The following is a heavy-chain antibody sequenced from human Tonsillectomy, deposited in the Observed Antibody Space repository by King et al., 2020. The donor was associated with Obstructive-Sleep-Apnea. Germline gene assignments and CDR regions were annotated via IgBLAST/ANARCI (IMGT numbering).Heavy chain of an antibody. D-gene: IGHD3-10*01. V-gene: IGHV3-30*02. Sequence: VQLVESGGGVVQPGGSLRLSCAASGFSFSTYGMHWVRQAPGKGLEWVAFIRYDGGNKYYADSVKGRITISRDNSKNTLYLQMSSLRAEDTAVYYCAKGEALNYYGSGSYLHRGPFDCWGQGTLVTVSS. CDR1: GFSFSTYG. J-gene: IGHJ4*02. CDR2: IRYDGGNK. CDR3: AKGEALNYYGSGSYLHRGPFDC.